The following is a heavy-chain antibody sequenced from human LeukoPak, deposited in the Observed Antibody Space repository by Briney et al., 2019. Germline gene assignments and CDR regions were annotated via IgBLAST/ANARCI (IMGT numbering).Heavy chain of an antibody. Sequence: GSLRLSCAASGFTLNNHGVHWVRQAPGKGLEWIALMWYDGTIKDYADSVKGRFTVSRDTSKNTVYLQMNSLRVDDTAVYYCARDWANWFDPWGQGTLVTVSS. CDR2: MWYDGTIK. CDR3: ARDWANWFDP. J-gene: IGHJ5*02. V-gene: IGHV3-33*01. D-gene: IGHD3-16*01. CDR1: GFTLNNHG.